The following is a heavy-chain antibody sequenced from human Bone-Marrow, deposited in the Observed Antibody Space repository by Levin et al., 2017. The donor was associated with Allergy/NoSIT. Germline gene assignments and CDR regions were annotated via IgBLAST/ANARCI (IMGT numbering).Heavy chain of an antibody. J-gene: IGHJ2*01. D-gene: IGHD3-22*01. Sequence: TSETLSLTCTVSGGSISGYYWSWLRQPPGKGLEWIGYIYYNGNTKYNPSLKSRVTISLDSSKDRFSLILTSVTAADTAVYSCARLRVGYYDRISYHYFDLWGRGTLVPVSS. V-gene: IGHV4-59*08. CDR1: GGSISGYY. CDR2: IYYNGNT. CDR3: ARLRVGYYDRISYHYFDL.